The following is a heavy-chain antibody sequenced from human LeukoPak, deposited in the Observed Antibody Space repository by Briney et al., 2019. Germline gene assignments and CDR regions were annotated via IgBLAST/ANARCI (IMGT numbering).Heavy chain of an antibody. V-gene: IGHV3-30*02. J-gene: IGHJ4*02. CDR2: IWYDGSNK. Sequence: GGSLRLSCAASGFTFSSYGMHWVRQAPGKGLEWVSFIWYDGSNKYYADSVKGRFTISRDNSKNTLYLQMNSLGAEDRAVYYCAKDLYSSSGRLFDYWGQGTLVTVSS. CDR1: GFTFSSYG. CDR3: AKDLYSSSGRLFDY. D-gene: IGHD6-6*01.